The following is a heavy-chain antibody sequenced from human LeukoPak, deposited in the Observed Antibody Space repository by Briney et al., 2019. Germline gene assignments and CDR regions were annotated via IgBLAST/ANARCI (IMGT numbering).Heavy chain of an antibody. J-gene: IGHJ6*03. Sequence: PGGALRLSCAASGFTFSSYAMHWVRQAPGKGLEWVSVISYEGSNKYYADSVKGRFTISRDNSKNTLYLQMNSLRAEDTAVSYCARDPPDNYSYYMAVWGKGTTVTVYS. CDR3: ARDPPDNYSYYMAV. CDR2: ISYEGSNK. D-gene: IGHD1-14*01. CDR1: GFTFSSYA. V-gene: IGHV3-30*04.